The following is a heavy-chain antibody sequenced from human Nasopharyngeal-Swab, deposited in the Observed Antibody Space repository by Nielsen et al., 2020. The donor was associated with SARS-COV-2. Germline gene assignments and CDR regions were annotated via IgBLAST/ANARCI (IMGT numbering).Heavy chain of an antibody. CDR2: INHSGST. CDR3: ASSPLWFGEPDHGMDV. Sequence: WIRQPPGKGLEWIGEINHSGSTNYNPPLKSRVTISVDTSKNQFSLKLSSVTAADTAVYYCASSPLWFGEPDHGMDVWGQGTTVTVSS. V-gene: IGHV4-34*01. D-gene: IGHD3-10*01. J-gene: IGHJ6*02.